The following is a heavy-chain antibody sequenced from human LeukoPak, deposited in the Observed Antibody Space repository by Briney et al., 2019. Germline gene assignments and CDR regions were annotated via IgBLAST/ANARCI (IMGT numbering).Heavy chain of an antibody. D-gene: IGHD2-15*01. CDR1: GGSFSGYY. CDR3: ARSNGYCSGGSCYFSTTPRYGMDV. J-gene: IGHJ6*02. V-gene: IGHV4-34*01. CDR2: INHSGST. Sequence: PSETLSLTCAVYGGSFSGYYWSWIRQPPGKGLEWIGEINHSGSTNYNPSLKSRVTISVDTSKNQFSLKLSSVTAADTAVYYCARSNGYCSGGSCYFSTTPRYGMDVWGQGTTVTVSS.